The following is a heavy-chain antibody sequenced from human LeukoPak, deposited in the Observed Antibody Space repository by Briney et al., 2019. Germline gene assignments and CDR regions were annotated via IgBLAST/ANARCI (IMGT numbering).Heavy chain of an antibody. CDR2: IYSGGST. CDR3: AKRAQRATNGHYYYYMDV. J-gene: IGHJ6*03. V-gene: IGHV3-53*05. CDR1: GFTVSSNY. Sequence: PGGSLRLSCAASGFTVSSNYMSWVRQAPGKGLEWVSVIYSGGSTYYADSVKGRFTISRDNSKNTLYLQMNSLRAEDTAVYYCAKRAQRATNGHYYYYMDVWGKGTTVTISS. D-gene: IGHD2-8*01.